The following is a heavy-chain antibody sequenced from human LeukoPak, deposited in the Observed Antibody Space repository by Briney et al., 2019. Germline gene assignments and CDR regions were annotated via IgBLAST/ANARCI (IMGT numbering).Heavy chain of an antibody. J-gene: IGHJ4*02. Sequence: ASVNVSCKASGGTFSSYAISWVRQAPGQGLEWMGWISAYNGNTNYAQKLQGRVTMTTDTSTSTAYMELRSLRSDDTAVYYCARDGPLAATPRYGNWGQGTLVTVSS. V-gene: IGHV1-18*01. D-gene: IGHD2-15*01. CDR1: GGTFSSYA. CDR3: ARDGPLAATPRYGN. CDR2: ISAYNGNT.